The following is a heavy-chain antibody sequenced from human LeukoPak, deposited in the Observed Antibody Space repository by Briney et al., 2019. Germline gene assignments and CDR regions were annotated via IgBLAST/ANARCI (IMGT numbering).Heavy chain of an antibody. CDR1: GYTFTGYY. V-gene: IGHV1-24*01. CDR2: SDLEDVET. J-gene: IGHJ6*02. CDR3: ATGASTAMRGLDV. D-gene: IGHD2-2*01. Sequence: ASVKVSCKASGYTFTGYYTHWVRQAPGKGLEWMGGSDLEDVETVYAQKFEDRLTVTEDTSTGTAYMELRSLTSEDTALYYCATGASTAMRGLDVWGQGTTVTVSS.